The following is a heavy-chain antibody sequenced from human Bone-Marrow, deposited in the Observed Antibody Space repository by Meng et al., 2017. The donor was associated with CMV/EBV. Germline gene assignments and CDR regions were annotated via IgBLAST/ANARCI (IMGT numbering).Heavy chain of an antibody. D-gene: IGHD3-9*01. CDR2: ISSSSSYI. Sequence: GESLKISCAASGFTFSSYSMNWVRQAPGKGLEWVSSISSSSSYIYYADSVKGRFTISRDNAKNSLYLQMNSLRAEDTAVYYCARDILTGDFDYWGQGKLVTVSS. CDR3: ARDILTGDFDY. J-gene: IGHJ4*02. CDR1: GFTFSSYS. V-gene: IGHV3-21*01.